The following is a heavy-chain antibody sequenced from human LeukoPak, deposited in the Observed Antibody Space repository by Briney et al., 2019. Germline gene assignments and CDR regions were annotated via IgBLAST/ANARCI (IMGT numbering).Heavy chain of an antibody. CDR2: IYYSGST. D-gene: IGHD6-6*01. CDR3: ARYSSSSGYFDY. V-gene: IGHV4-59*01. J-gene: IGHJ4*02. Sequence: PSETLSLTCTVSGGSINNYYWSWIRQPPGKGLEWIGYIYYSGSTNYNPSLKSRVTISVDTSKNQFSLKLSSVTAADTAVYYCARYSSSSGYFDYWGQGTLVTVSS. CDR1: GGSINNYY.